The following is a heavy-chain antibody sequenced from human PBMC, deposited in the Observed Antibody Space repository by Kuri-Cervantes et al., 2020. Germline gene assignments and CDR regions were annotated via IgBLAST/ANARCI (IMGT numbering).Heavy chain of an antibody. CDR3: VRGPGVY. D-gene: IGHD2-8*01. CDR2: ISSSSTYI. CDR1: GFSISGAA. J-gene: IGHJ4*02. V-gene: IGHV3-21*04. Sequence: GESLKISCEVSGFSISGAAIHWIRQAPGKGLEWVSSISSSSTYIYYADSVKGRFTISRDNAKNSLYLQMNSLRAEDTAVYYCVRGPGVYWGQGILVTVSS.